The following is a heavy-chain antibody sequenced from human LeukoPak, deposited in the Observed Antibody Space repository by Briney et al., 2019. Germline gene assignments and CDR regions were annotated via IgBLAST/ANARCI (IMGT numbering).Heavy chain of an antibody. Sequence: SETLSLTCTVSGGSINSCYWSWIRQPAGKGLEWIGRIFSSGNTIYSPSLQSRVTMSVDTSKNQFSLRLNSVTAADTAVYYCARSPHRLIGHWFDPWGQGTLVTVSS. CDR2: IFSSGNT. J-gene: IGHJ5*02. V-gene: IGHV4-4*07. CDR3: ARSPHRLIGHWFDP. CDR1: GGSINSCY. D-gene: IGHD3-16*01.